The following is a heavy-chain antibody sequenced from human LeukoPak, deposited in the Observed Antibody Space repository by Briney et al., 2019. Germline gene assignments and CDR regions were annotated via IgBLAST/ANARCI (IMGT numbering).Heavy chain of an antibody. CDR1: GGTFSSYA. V-gene: IGHV1-69*04. CDR3: ARDVMYSSSWYFDY. Sequence: GSSVKVSCKASGGTFSSYAISWVRQAPGQGLEWMGRIIPILGIANYAQKFQGRVTITADKSTSTAYMELSSLRSEDTAVYYCARDVMYSSSWYFDYWGQGTLVTVSS. D-gene: IGHD6-13*01. CDR2: IIPILGIA. J-gene: IGHJ4*02.